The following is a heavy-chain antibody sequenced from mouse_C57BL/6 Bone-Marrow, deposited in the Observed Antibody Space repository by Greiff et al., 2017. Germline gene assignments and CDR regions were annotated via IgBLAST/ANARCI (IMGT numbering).Heavy chain of an antibody. Sequence: QVQLKQSGAELARPGASVKLSCKASGYTFTSYGISWVKQRTGQGLEWIGDIYPRSGNTYYNEKFKGKATLTADKSSSTAYMELRSLTSEDSAVYFCARRDYYGSRGDAMDYWGQGTSVTVSS. CDR3: ARRDYYGSRGDAMDY. CDR2: IYPRSGNT. CDR1: GYTFTSYG. D-gene: IGHD1-1*01. V-gene: IGHV1-81*01. J-gene: IGHJ4*01.